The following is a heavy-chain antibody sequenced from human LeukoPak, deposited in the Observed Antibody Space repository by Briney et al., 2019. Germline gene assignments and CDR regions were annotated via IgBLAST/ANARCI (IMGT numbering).Heavy chain of an antibody. V-gene: IGHV3-9*01. CDR2: ISWNSGSI. D-gene: IGHD2-15*01. J-gene: IGHJ5*02. CDR1: GFTFDDYA. Sequence: GGSLRLSCAASGFTFDDYAMHWVRQAPGKGLEWVSGISWNSGSIGYADSVKGRFTISRDNAKNSLYLQMNSLRAEDTALYYCAKDIAPFVLSALWFDPWGQGTLVTVSS. CDR3: AKDIAPFVLSALWFDP.